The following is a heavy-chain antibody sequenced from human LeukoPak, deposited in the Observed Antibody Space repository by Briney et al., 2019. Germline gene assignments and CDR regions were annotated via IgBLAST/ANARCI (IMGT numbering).Heavy chain of an antibody. V-gene: IGHV3-73*01. Sequence: PGGSLRLSCAASGFTFSSYAMHWVRQASGKGLEWVGRIRSKANSYATAYAASVKGRFTISRDDSKNTAYLQMNSLKTEDTAVYYCTRPRTGWYCSGGSCYSGNSYAFDIWGQGTMVTVSS. J-gene: IGHJ3*02. CDR2: IRSKANSYAT. D-gene: IGHD2-15*01. CDR1: GFTFSSYA. CDR3: TRPRTGWYCSGGSCYSGNSYAFDI.